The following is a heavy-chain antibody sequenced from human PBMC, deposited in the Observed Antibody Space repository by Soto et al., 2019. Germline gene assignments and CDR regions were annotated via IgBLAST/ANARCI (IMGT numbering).Heavy chain of an antibody. CDR1: GGSISSGGYY. V-gene: IGHV4-31*01. CDR3: ARVDTSYFDY. D-gene: IGHD3-3*01. J-gene: IGHJ4*02. CDR2: IYYSGST. Sequence: QVQLQESGPGLVKPSQTLSLTCTVSGGSISSGGYYWSWIRQHPGKGLEWIGYIYYSGSTYYNPSLTXXVXIXXDTSKNQSSLKLSSGTAADTAVYYCARVDTSYFDYWGQGTLVTVSS.